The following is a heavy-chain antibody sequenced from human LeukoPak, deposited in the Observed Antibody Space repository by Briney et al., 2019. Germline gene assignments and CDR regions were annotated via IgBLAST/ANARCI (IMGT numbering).Heavy chain of an antibody. Sequence: SVKVSCKASGGTFSSYAISWVRQAPGQGLEWMGGIIPIFGTANYAQKFQGRVTITTDESTSTAYMELSSLRSEDTAVYYCARARARRILEWLFVLDYWGQGTLVTVSS. D-gene: IGHD3-3*01. CDR1: GGTFSSYA. V-gene: IGHV1-69*05. CDR2: IIPIFGTA. J-gene: IGHJ4*02. CDR3: ARARARRILEWLFVLDY.